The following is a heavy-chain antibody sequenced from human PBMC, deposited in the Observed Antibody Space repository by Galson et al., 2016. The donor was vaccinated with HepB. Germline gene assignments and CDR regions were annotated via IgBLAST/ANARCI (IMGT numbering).Heavy chain of an antibody. J-gene: IGHJ4*02. CDR1: GFSISTDGVS. V-gene: IGHV2-5*02. Sequence: PALVKPTQTLMLTCTFSGFSISTDGVSVGWIRQPPGKALEWLALIYWDDDKRYSPSLESRLTITKDTSKNHVVLTMTNMNPVDAATYYCAHQSYDYVWGSYRYNYFDFWGQGAVVTVSS. CDR3: AHQSYDYVWGSYRYNYFDF. CDR2: IYWDDDK. D-gene: IGHD3-16*02.